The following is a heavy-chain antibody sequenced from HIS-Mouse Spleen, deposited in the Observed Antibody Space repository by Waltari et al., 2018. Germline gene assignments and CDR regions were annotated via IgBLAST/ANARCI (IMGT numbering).Heavy chain of an antibody. V-gene: IGHV4-34*01. CDR2: INHSGST. CDR1: GGSFSGYY. CDR3: ARMGPASGSYGDY. D-gene: IGHD1-26*01. Sequence: QVQLQQWGAGLLKPSETLSLTCAVYGGSFSGYYWSWIRQPPGKGLEWIGEINHSGSTNYHQSLKSRVTISVDTSKNQFSRKLSSVTAADTAVYYCARMGPASGSYGDYWGQGTLVTVSS. J-gene: IGHJ4*02.